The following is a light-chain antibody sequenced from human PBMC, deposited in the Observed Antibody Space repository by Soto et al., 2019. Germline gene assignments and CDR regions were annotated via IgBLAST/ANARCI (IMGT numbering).Light chain of an antibody. J-gene: IGLJ3*02. CDR2: EVT. CDR1: SSDIVAYNY. CDR3: TSYTTSSPVV. V-gene: IGLV2-14*01. Sequence: QAVLTQPASVSGSPGQSITISCTGTSSDIVAYNYVSWYQQHPGKAPQLMIYEVTTRPSGVSTRFSGSKSVNTASLTISWLQADDEADYYCTSYTTSSPVVFGGGTKLPVL.